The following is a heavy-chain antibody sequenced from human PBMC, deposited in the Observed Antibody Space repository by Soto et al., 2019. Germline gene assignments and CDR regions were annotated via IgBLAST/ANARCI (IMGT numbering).Heavy chain of an antibody. J-gene: IGHJ4*02. V-gene: IGHV4-30-2*01. D-gene: IGHD6-6*01. CDR2: IFHSGIS. CDR3: ARRISARTYYFDY. CDR1: GGSITTVGYS. Sequence: QLQLQESGSGLVKPSQTLSLTCAVSGGSITTVGYSWSWIRQPPGKGLEWIGYIFHSGISYPNPSLKGRVTMSVDGSKNRFSLRLSSVTAADTAVYYCARRISARTYYFDYWGQGTLVTVSS.